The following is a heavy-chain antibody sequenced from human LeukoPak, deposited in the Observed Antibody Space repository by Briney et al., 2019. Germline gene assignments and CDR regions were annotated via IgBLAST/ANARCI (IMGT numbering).Heavy chain of an antibody. CDR3: ARGPVTRFEI. D-gene: IGHD4-17*01. CDR1: GFIVSSNY. Sequence: GGSLRLSCAASGFIVSSNYMSWVRRPPGKGLEWVSVIYSGGTTYYADSVKGRFTISRDNSNNTLYLQMNSLRAEDTAVYYCARGPVTRFEIWGQGTMVTVSS. CDR2: IYSGGTT. J-gene: IGHJ3*02. V-gene: IGHV3-53*01.